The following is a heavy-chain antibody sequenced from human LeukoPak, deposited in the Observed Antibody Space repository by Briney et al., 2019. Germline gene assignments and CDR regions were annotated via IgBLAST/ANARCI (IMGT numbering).Heavy chain of an antibody. CDR3: ARGPYCGGDCYIYYYYYKDV. D-gene: IGHD2-21*01. J-gene: IGHJ6*03. V-gene: IGHV1-18*01. CDR1: GYTFTSYG. CDR2: ISAYSGNT. Sequence: ASVKVSCKASGYTFTSYGISWVRQAPGQGLEWMGWISAYSGNTNYAQKLQGRVTMTTDTSTSTAYMELRSLRSDDTAVYYCARGPYCGGDCYIYYYYYKDVWGKGTTVTVSS.